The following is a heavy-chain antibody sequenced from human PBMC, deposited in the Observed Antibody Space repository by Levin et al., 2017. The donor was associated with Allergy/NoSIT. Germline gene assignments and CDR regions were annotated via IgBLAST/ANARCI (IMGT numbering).Heavy chain of an antibody. Sequence: GGSLRLSCAASGFTFDDYAMHWVRQAPGKGLEWVAGISWNSGSIGYADSVKGRFTISRDNAKNSLYLQMNSLRTEDTALYYCARDNIGLPDAFDIWGQGTMVIVSS. CDR3: ARDNIGLPDAFDI. CDR1: GFTFDDYA. V-gene: IGHV3-9*01. D-gene: IGHD3-10*01. J-gene: IGHJ3*02. CDR2: ISWNSGSI.